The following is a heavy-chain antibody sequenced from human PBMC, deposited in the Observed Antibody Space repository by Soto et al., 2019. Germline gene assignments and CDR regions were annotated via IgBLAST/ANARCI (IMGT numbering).Heavy chain of an antibody. J-gene: IGHJ4*02. Sequence: EVQLVESGGGLVKPGGSLRLSCAASGFTFSNAWMSWVRQAPGKGLEWVGRIKSKTDGGTTDYAAPVKGRFTISRDDSKNTLYLQMNSLKTEDTAVYYCTTGPPHGSSTFDYWGQGTLVTVSS. V-gene: IGHV3-15*01. CDR1: GFTFSNAW. CDR3: TTGPPHGSSTFDY. CDR2: IKSKTDGGTT. D-gene: IGHD2-15*01.